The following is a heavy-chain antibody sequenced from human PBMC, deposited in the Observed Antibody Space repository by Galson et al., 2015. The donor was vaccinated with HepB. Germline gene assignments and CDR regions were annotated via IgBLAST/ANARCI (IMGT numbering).Heavy chain of an antibody. CDR1: GFSLTASPVG. CDR2: IYWDDDK. V-gene: IGHV2-5*02. D-gene: IGHD2-2*01. Sequence: PALVKPTQTLTLTCTFSGFSLTASPVGVGWIRQPPGEALEWLAVIYWDDDKHYNPNLKTRLAITKDTSKNQVVLTMSNMDPVDTATYFCAHRLDYAGGWDTGYLDHWGRGILVTVSS. CDR3: AHRLDYAGGWDTGYLDH. J-gene: IGHJ4*02.